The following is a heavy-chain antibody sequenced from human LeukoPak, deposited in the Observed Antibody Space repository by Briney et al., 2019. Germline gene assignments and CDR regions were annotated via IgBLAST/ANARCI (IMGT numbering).Heavy chain of an antibody. CDR3: AKHYQTTFDY. V-gene: IGHV1-8*03. Sequence: ASVKVSCKASGYTFTNHDINWMRQATGQEPEWMGYINPNSGNTGYAQKFQGRVTLTGDTSISTAYMELSSLRSEDTAVYYCAKHYQTTFDYWGQGTLVTVSS. J-gene: IGHJ4*02. D-gene: IGHD1/OR15-1a*01. CDR2: INPNSGNT. CDR1: GYTFTNHD.